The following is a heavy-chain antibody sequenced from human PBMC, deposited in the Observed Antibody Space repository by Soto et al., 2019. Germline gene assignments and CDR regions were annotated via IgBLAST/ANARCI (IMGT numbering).Heavy chain of an antibody. Sequence: PGGALRVSCAASGFTFNTYGMHWIRQAPGKGLESVAVISYDGSEKYYVDSVKGRFTISKDNSKNTLYLQMNSLRPEDTAVYYCAKSPNFYCSSPNCYKYYFDHWGQGTRVTVSS. V-gene: IGHV3-30*18. J-gene: IGHJ4*02. CDR2: ISYDGSEK. CDR3: AKSPNFYCSSPNCYKYYFDH. CDR1: GFTFNTYG. D-gene: IGHD2-2*02.